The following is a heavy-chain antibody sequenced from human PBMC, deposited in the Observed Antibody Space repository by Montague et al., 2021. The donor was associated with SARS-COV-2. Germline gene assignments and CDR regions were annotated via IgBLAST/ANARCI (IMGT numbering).Heavy chain of an antibody. CDR3: ARNLGSGWAFFDY. Sequence: SLRLSCAASGFTFSSYSMNWVRQAPGKGLEWVSSISSGSSYICYADSVKGRFTTSRDNAKNSLYLQMNSLRAEDTAVYYCARNLGSGWAFFDYWGQGTLVTVSS. V-gene: IGHV3-21*01. D-gene: IGHD6-19*01. CDR2: ISSGSSYI. J-gene: IGHJ4*02. CDR1: GFTFSSYS.